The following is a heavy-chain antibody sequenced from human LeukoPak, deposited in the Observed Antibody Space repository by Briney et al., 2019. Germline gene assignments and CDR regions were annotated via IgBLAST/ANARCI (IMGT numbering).Heavy chain of an antibody. J-gene: IGHJ4*02. CDR2: IYYSGST. Sequence: SETLSLTCTVSGGSISSYYWSWIRQPPGKGLEWIGYIYYSGSTNYNPSLKSRVTISVDTSKNQFSLKLSSVTAADTAVYLCAREQYCTSTSCYQHFDYWGQGTLVTVSS. V-gene: IGHV4-59*12. CDR1: GGSISSYY. D-gene: IGHD2-2*01. CDR3: AREQYCTSTSCYQHFDY.